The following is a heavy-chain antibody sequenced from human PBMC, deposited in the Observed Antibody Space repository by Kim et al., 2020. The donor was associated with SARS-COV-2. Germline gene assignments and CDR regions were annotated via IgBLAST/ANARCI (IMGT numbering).Heavy chain of an antibody. CDR3: VKVIDSSGYYYAFDY. Sequence: DSVKGRFTISRDDAKNSLYLQMNSLRAEDTALYYCVKVIDSSGYYYAFDYWGQGTLVTVSS. D-gene: IGHD3-22*01. J-gene: IGHJ4*02. V-gene: IGHV3-9*01.